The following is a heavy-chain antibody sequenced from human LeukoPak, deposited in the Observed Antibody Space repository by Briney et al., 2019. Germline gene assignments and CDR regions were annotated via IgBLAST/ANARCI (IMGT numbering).Heavy chain of an antibody. CDR2: IKQDGSEK. CDR1: GFTFSSYW. CDR3: AREDVTVSYYMDV. Sequence: SGGSLRLSCAASGFTFSSYWMSWVRQAPGKGLEWVANIKQDGSEKYYVDSVKGRFTISRDNAKNSLYLQMNSLRAEDTAAYYCAREDVTVSYYMDVWGKGTTVTVSS. V-gene: IGHV3-7*01. D-gene: IGHD4-17*01. J-gene: IGHJ6*03.